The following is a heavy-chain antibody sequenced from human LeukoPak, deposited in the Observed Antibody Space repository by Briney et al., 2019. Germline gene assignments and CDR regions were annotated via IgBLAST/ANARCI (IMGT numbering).Heavy chain of an antibody. V-gene: IGHV4-4*07. CDR2: IYTSGST. J-gene: IGHJ3*02. CDR1: GGSISSYY. D-gene: IGHD4-17*01. CDR3: ASPYGDHRSDGAFDI. Sequence: PSETLSLTCTVSGGSISSYYWSWIRQPAGKGLEWIGRIYTSGSTYYNPSLKSRVTISVDTSKNQFSLKLSSVTAADTAVYYCASPYGDHRSDGAFDIWGQGTMVTVSS.